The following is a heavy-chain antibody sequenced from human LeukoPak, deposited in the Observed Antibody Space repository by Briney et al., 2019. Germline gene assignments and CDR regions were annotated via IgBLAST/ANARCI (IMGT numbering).Heavy chain of an antibody. Sequence: SGTPSLTCAVSGGSISSSNWWSWVRQPPGKGLEWIGEIYHSGSTNYNPSLKSRVTISVDTSKNQFSLKLSSVTAADTAVYYCARYTVTKPYYYGMDVWGQGTTVTVSS. J-gene: IGHJ6*02. CDR2: IYHSGST. V-gene: IGHV4-4*02. D-gene: IGHD4-17*01. CDR1: GGSISSSNW. CDR3: ARYTVTKPYYYGMDV.